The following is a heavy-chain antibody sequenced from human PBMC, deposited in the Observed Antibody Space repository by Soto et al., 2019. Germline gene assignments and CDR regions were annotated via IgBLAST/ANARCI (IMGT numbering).Heavy chain of an antibody. V-gene: IGHV3-23*01. Sequence: EVQLLESGGGLVPPGGSLRLSCAASGFTFNAYAMTWVRQAPGKGLEWVSAIGGSGGNRYYADSVRGRFIISRDNSKDTVDLQTNSLRVEDTAVYYCARVASDYINSVDNWGQGILVTVSS. J-gene: IGHJ4*02. CDR2: IGGSGGNR. CDR1: GFTFNAYA. D-gene: IGHD4-4*01. CDR3: ARVASDYINSVDN.